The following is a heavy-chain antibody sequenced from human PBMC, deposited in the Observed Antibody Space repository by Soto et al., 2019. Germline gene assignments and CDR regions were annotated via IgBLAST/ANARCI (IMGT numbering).Heavy chain of an antibody. CDR1: GFSFSTSGVG. D-gene: IGHD1-1*01. Sequence: QITVKESGPKLVKPSQTLTLTCAFSGFSFSTSGVGVGWVRQPPGKAPEWLALIYWDDDKRYRPSLKSTLSISRDPTKDQVVFTSANMDPVNTATYCCVDQDWNNLYCYFDLWGRGPLFTGSS. J-gene: IGHJ2*01. V-gene: IGHV2-5*02. CDR3: VDQDWNNLYCYFDL. CDR2: IYWDDDK.